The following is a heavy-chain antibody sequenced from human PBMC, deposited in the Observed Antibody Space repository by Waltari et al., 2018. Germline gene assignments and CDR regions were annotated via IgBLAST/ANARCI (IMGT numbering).Heavy chain of an antibody. V-gene: IGHV3-33*01. D-gene: IGHD3-16*02. CDR2: IWYDGSNK. CDR1: GFTFSPLG. J-gene: IGHJ3*02. Sequence: QVQLVESGGGVVQPGGSRGPSFAVSGFTFSPLGLPGARRAPGMGLEWVAVIWYDGSNKFYADSLKGRFTISRDNSKNTLYLQMNSVRAEDTAVYYCARDLSSGSSAFDIWGQGTMVTVSS. CDR3: ARDLSSGSSAFDI.